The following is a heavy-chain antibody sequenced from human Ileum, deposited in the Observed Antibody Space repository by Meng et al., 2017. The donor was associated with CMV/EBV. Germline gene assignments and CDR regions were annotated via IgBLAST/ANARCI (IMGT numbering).Heavy chain of an antibody. J-gene: IGHJ4*02. Sequence: QVRLMQSGAGVKKPGASVKVSCKASGYTFTSYGISWVRQAPGQGLEWMGWISTYNGDTYYAQNLQGRVTMTTDTSTSTAYMELRSLRSDDTAVYYCARKDDGVYLGALDYWGQGTLVTVSS. CDR1: GYTFTSYG. CDR2: ISTYNGDT. D-gene: IGHD4-17*01. V-gene: IGHV1-18*01. CDR3: ARKDDGVYLGALDY.